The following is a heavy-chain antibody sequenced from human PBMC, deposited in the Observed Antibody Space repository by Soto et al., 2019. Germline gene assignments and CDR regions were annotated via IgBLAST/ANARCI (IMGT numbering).Heavy chain of an antibody. D-gene: IGHD3-22*01. CDR2: IIPIFGTA. J-gene: IGHJ3*02. V-gene: IGHV1-69*06. Sequence: SVKVSCKASGGTFSSYAISWVRQAPGQGLEWMGGIIPIFGTANYAQKFQGRVTITADKSTSTAYMELSSLRSEDTAVYYCASFGEPYYYDSSGYSAFDIWGQGTMVTVSS. CDR1: GGTFSSYA. CDR3: ASFGEPYYYDSSGYSAFDI.